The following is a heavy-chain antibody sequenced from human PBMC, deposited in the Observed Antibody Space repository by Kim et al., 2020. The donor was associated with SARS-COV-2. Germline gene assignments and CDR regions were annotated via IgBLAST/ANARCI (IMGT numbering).Heavy chain of an antibody. Sequence: GGSLRLSCAASGFTFSSYSMNWVRQAPGKGLEWVSSISSSSSYIYYADSVKGRFTISRDNAKNSLYLQMNSLRAEDTAVYYCARDQLQKTDQKQWPRTNGAFDIWGQGTMVTVSS. CDR2: ISSSSSYI. CDR3: ARDQLQKTDQKQWPRTNGAFDI. CDR1: GFTFSSYS. D-gene: IGHD2-8*01. J-gene: IGHJ3*02. V-gene: IGHV3-21*01.